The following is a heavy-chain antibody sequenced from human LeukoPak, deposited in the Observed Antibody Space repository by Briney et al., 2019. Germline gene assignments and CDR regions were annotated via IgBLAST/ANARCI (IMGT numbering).Heavy chain of an antibody. CDR2: INHSGST. CDR1: GESFSGYY. D-gene: IGHD5-12*01. CDR3: ARAHIVATISSWFDP. Sequence: SETLSLTCAVYGESFSGYYWSWIRQPPGKGLEWSGEINHSGSTNYNPSLKSRVTISVDTSKNQFSLKLSSVTAADTAVYYCARAHIVATISSWFDPWGQGTLVTVSS. J-gene: IGHJ5*02. V-gene: IGHV4-34*01.